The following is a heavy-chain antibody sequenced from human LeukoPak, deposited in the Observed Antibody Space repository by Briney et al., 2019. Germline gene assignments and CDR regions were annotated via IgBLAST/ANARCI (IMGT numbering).Heavy chain of an antibody. J-gene: IGHJ4*02. D-gene: IGHD3-9*01. CDR2: IYYSGST. Sequence: SETLSLTCTVSGGSISSHYWSWIRQPPGKGLEWIGYIYYSGSTNYNPSLKSRVTISVDTSKNQSSLKLSSVTAADTAVYYCARAPHGYYDILTGYYRAEYFDYWGQGTLVTVSS. V-gene: IGHV4-59*11. CDR1: GGSISSHY. CDR3: ARAPHGYYDILTGYYRAEYFDY.